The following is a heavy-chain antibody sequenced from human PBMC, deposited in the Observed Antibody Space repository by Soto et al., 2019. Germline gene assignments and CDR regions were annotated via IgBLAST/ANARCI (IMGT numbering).Heavy chain of an antibody. CDR1: GYSFTSYW. D-gene: IGHD2-21*02. Sequence: GESLKISCKGSGYSFTSYWISWVRQMPGKGLEWMGRIDPSDSYTNYSPSFQGHVTISADKSISTAYLQWSSLKASDTAMYYCARQIDRSIVVVTAPFNWFDPWGQGTLVTVSS. V-gene: IGHV5-10-1*01. CDR2: IDPSDSYT. CDR3: ARQIDRSIVVVTAPFNWFDP. J-gene: IGHJ5*02.